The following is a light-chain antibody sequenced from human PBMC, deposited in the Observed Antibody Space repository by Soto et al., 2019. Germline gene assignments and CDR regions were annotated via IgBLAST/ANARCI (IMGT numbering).Light chain of an antibody. Sequence: EILLTQSPGTLSLSPGERATLSCRASQSVSSSYLAWYQQKPGQATRLLIYGASSRANGIPDRFSGSGSGTDFTLTISRLEPEDFALYYCQQYGSSQGLTFGGGTKV. CDR3: QQYGSSQGLT. J-gene: IGKJ4*01. CDR2: GAS. CDR1: QSVSSSY. V-gene: IGKV3-20*01.